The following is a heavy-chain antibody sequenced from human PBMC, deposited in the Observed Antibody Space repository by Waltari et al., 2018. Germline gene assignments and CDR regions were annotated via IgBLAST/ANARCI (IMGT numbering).Heavy chain of an antibody. CDR2: ISYDGSNK. Sequence: QVQLVESGGGVVQHGGSLRLSCAASGVTFSCFGVHWSPQVPGRGLELVAVISYDGSNKYYADSVKGRFTISRDNSKNTLYLQMNSLRAEDTAVYYCAKDLEQSDLLYHGYFDLWGRGTLVTVSS. CDR1: GVTFSCFG. V-gene: IGHV3-30*18. J-gene: IGHJ2*01. D-gene: IGHD2-8*01. CDR3: AKDLEQSDLLYHGYFDL.